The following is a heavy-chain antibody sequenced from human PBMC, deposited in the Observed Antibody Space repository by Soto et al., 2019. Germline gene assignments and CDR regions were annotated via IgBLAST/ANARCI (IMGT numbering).Heavy chain of an antibody. CDR3: ARMAY. CDR2: ISSGGNDI. V-gene: IGHV3-21*06. Sequence: PWGSLRLSCKSSGFPFSRYSLNWVRQAPGKGLEWVSSISSGGNDISYAESVEGRFFTSRDNVNNVLYLDINNLRPEDTAVYYCARMAYWGQGTLVTVSS. CDR1: GFPFSRYS. J-gene: IGHJ4*02.